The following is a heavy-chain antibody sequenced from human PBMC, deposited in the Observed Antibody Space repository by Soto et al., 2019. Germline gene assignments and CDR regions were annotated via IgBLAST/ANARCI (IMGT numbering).Heavy chain of an antibody. CDR3: VRDKSPYSSGWHNRHFDY. CDR1: GGSISSSSYY. V-gene: IGHV4-39*02. D-gene: IGHD6-19*01. J-gene: IGHJ4*02. CDR2: IYYSGST. Sequence: SETLSLTCTVSGGSISSSSYYWGWIRQPPGKGLEWIGSIYYSGSTYYADSVKGRFTISRDNSKTLYLQMNSLRAEDTAVYYCVRDKSPYSSGWHNRHFDYWGQGTLVTVSS.